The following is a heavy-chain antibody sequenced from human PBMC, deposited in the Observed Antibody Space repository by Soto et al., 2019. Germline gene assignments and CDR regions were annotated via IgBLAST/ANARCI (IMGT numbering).Heavy chain of an antibody. Sequence: PGESLKIFCKGSGYTFTSYWIGWVRQMPGKGLEWMGIIYPGDSNTRYSPSFQGQVTISADKSISTAYLQWSSLKATDTATYFCARQGYCSTTACYAVDYWGQGTLVTVSS. CDR2: IYPGDSNT. V-gene: IGHV5-51*01. CDR3: ARQGYCSTTACYAVDY. D-gene: IGHD2-2*01. CDR1: GYTFTSYW. J-gene: IGHJ4*02.